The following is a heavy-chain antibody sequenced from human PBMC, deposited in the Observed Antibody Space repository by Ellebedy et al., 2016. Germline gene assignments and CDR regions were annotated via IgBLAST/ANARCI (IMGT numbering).Heavy chain of an antibody. CDR1: GGSFSGYY. CDR3: ARGQVRSGSYRGRRYFDY. V-gene: IGHV4-34*01. CDR2: INHSGST. D-gene: IGHD1-26*01. J-gene: IGHJ4*02. Sequence: SETLSLTXAVYGGSFSGYYWSWIRQPPGKGLEWIGEINHSGSTNYNPSLKSRVTISVDTSKNQFSLKLSSVTAADTAVYYCARGQVRSGSYRGRRYFDYWGQGTLVTVSS.